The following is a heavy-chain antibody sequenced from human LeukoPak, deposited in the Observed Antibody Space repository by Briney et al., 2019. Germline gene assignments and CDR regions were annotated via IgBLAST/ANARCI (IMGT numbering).Heavy chain of an antibody. Sequence: AGRSLRLSCAASGFTFSSYSMNWVRQAPGKGLEWVSYISSSSSTIYYADSVKGRLTISRDNAKNSLYLQMNSLRAEDTAVYYCARDHYYDSSGYYYWGQGTLVTVSS. CDR2: ISSSSSTI. CDR3: ARDHYYDSSGYYY. J-gene: IGHJ4*02. CDR1: GFTFSSYS. V-gene: IGHV3-48*04. D-gene: IGHD3-22*01.